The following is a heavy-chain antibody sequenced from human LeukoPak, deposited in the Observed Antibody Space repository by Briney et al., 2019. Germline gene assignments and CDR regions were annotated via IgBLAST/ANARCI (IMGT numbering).Heavy chain of an antibody. CDR3: ARERAS. V-gene: IGHV3-21*01. J-gene: IGHJ4*02. CDR2: ISSSSSYI. Sequence: GGSLRLSCAASGVTLSTYAMSWARRAPGKGLEWVSSISSSSSYIYYADSVKGRFTISRDNAKNSLYLQMNSLRAEDTAVYYCARERASWGQGTLVTVSS. CDR1: GVTLSTYA.